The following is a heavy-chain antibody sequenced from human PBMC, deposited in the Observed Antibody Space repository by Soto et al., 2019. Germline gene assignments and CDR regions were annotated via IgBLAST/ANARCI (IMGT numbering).Heavy chain of an antibody. CDR2: ISSSGSTI. J-gene: IGHJ3*02. D-gene: IGHD4-17*01. V-gene: IGHV3-11*01. CDR1: GFTFSDYC. CDR3: ATVAELDALDI. Sequence: GGSLRLSCAASGFTFSDYCMSWVRQGPGKGLEWVSYISSSGSTIYYADSVKGRFTISRDNAKNSLYLQMNSLRAEDTAVYYCATVAELDALDIWGQGTMVTVS.